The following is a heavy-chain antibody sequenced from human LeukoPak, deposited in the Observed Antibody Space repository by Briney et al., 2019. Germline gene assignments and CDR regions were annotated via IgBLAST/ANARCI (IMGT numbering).Heavy chain of an antibody. D-gene: IGHD1-7*01. CDR1: GGSISSGGYY. CDR2: IYYSGST. V-gene: IGHV4-31*03. Sequence: PSETLSLTCTVSGGSISSGGYYWSWIRQHPGKGLEWIGYIYYSGSTYHNPSLEGRVTISVDTSKNQFSLKLSSVTAADTAVYYCAREVNWNSVTLFFDYWGQGTLVTVSS. J-gene: IGHJ4*02. CDR3: AREVNWNSVTLFFDY.